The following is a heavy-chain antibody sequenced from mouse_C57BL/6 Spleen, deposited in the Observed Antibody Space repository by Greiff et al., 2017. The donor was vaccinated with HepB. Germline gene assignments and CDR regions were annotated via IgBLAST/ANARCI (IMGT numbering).Heavy chain of an antibody. J-gene: IGHJ4*01. V-gene: IGHV1-15*01. CDR1: GYTFTDYE. CDR2: IDPETGGT. Sequence: VKLQESGAELVRPGASVTLSCKASGYTFTDYEMHWVKQTPVHGLEWIGAIDPETGGTAYNQKFKGKAILTADKSSSTAYMELRSLTSEDSAVYYCTRYAITTVVATDYWGQGTSVTVSS. CDR3: TRYAITTVVATDY. D-gene: IGHD1-1*01.